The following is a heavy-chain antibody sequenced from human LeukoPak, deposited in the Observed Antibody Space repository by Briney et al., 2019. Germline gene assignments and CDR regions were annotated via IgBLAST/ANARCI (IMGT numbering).Heavy chain of an antibody. CDR2: ISGSGGTT. Sequence: GGSLRLSCAASGFIFSRYGMSWVRQAPGKGLEWVSAISGSGGTTYYTDSVKGRFTISRDNSKNTLCLQINSLRAEDTAVYYCARDLSYYYDSSGYYTYYHYYYMDVWGKGTTVTISS. CDR1: GFIFSRYG. V-gene: IGHV3-23*01. J-gene: IGHJ6*03. D-gene: IGHD3-22*01. CDR3: ARDLSYYYDSSGYYTYYHYYYMDV.